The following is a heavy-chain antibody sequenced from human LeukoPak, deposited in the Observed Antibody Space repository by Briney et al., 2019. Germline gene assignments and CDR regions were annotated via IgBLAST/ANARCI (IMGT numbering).Heavy chain of an antibody. CDR1: GYSFTSYW. CDR2: IYPGDSDT. D-gene: IGHD6-13*01. CDR3: ARRSSSWYTGNYFDY. J-gene: IGHJ4*02. Sequence: PGESLKISCKGSGYSFTSYWIGWVRQVPGKGLEWMGIIYPGDSDTRYSPSFQGQVPISADKSISTAYLQWSSLKASDTAMYYCARRSSSWYTGNYFDYWGQGTLVTVSS. V-gene: IGHV5-51*01.